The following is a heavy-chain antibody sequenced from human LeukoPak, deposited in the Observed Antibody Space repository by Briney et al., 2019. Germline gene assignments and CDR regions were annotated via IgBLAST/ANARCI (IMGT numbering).Heavy chain of an antibody. J-gene: IGHJ5*02. CDR1: GGSFRGYY. D-gene: IGHD5-18*01. V-gene: IGHV4-34*01. Sequence: SETLSLTCAVYGGSFRGYYWSWIRQPPGKGLEWIGEINHSGSTSYNPSLKSRVTISEDTSKNQFSLKLSSVTAADTAVYFCARVGRQLWSNNNWFDPWGQGTLVTVSS. CDR2: INHSGST. CDR3: ARVGRQLWSNNNWFDP.